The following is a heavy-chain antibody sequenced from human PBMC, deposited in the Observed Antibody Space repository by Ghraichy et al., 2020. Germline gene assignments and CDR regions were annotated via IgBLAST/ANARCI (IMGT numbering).Heavy chain of an antibody. J-gene: IGHJ4*02. V-gene: IGHV4-59*01. CDR2: IFYNGNT. D-gene: IGHD3-3*01. Sequence: SQTLSLTCTVSGGSISNYYWSWIRQPPGKGLEWVGYIFYNGNTYYNPSLKSRLTISLDTSKNQFSLKLNSVRVADTAVYYCARVVGNDFWSGYDFDYWGQGILVTVSS. CDR1: GGSISNYY. CDR3: ARVVGNDFWSGYDFDY.